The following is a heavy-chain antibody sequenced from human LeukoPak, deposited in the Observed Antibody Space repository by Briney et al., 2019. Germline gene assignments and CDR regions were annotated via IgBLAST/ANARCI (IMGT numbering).Heavy chain of an antibody. CDR1: GFTFSSYA. CDR3: ARDVYYYDSSGYSPGDY. J-gene: IGHJ4*02. V-gene: IGHV3-30-3*01. D-gene: IGHD3-22*01. Sequence: PGRSLRLSCAASGFTFSSYAMHWVRQAPGKGLEWVAVISYDGSNKYYADSVKGRFTISRDNSKNTLYLQMNSLRAEDTAVYYCARDVYYYDSSGYSPGDYWGQGTLVTVSS. CDR2: ISYDGSNK.